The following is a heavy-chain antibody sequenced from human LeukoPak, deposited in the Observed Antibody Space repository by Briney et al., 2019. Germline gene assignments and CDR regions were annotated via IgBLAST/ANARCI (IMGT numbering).Heavy chain of an antibody. D-gene: IGHD3-10*01. Sequence: GGSLRLSCAASGFTFSSYGMNWVRQAPGKGLEWVSGISGSGGSIGYADSVKGRFTISRDNAKNSLYLQMNSLRAEDTALYYCAKDSTMVRGVAFDYWGQGTLVTVSS. CDR1: GFTFSSYG. CDR3: AKDSTMVRGVAFDY. V-gene: IGHV3-9*01. J-gene: IGHJ4*02. CDR2: ISGSGGSI.